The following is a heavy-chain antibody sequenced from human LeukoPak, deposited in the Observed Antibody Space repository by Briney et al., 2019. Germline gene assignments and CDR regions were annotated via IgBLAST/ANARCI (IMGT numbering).Heavy chain of an antibody. D-gene: IGHD2-21*01. CDR2: INTKSDGGTI. CDR1: GFTFTYAW. Sequence: GGSLRLSCAASGFTFTYAWMSWVRQAPGKGLEWVGRINTKSDGGTIDYAAPLKGRFTISRDDSKNTGFLQLNSLKSEDTAVYYCTTGLAFWGQGNLVTVSS. J-gene: IGHJ4*02. CDR3: TTGLAF. V-gene: IGHV3-15*01.